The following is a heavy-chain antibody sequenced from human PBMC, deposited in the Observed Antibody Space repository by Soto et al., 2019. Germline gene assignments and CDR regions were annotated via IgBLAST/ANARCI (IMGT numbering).Heavy chain of an antibody. CDR2: ISFDGNNK. J-gene: IGHJ4*02. D-gene: IGHD6-19*01. CDR3: ARDRVLAGIGEVDY. V-gene: IGHV3-30-3*01. CDR1: GFTFSNSA. Sequence: GGSLRLSCAASGFTFSNSAMHWVRQAPGKGLEWVAVISFDGNNKYYVDSVKGRFTISRDNSKNTLYLQMNSLRAEDTAVYYCARDRVLAGIGEVDYWGQGTLVTVSS.